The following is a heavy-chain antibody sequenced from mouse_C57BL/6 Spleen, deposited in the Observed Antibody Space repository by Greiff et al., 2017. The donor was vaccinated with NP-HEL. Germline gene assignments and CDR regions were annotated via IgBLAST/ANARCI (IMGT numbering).Heavy chain of an antibody. CDR2: ISDGGSYT. V-gene: IGHV5-4*01. J-gene: IGHJ3*01. CDR3: AREGYDGHYWFAY. D-gene: IGHD2-3*01. Sequence: EVMLVESGGGLVKPGGSLKFSCAASGFTFSSYAMSWVRQIPEKRLEWVATISDGGSYTYYPDNVKGRFTISRDNAKNNLYLQMSHLKSEDTAMYYCAREGYDGHYWFAYWGQGTLVTVSA. CDR1: GFTFSSYA.